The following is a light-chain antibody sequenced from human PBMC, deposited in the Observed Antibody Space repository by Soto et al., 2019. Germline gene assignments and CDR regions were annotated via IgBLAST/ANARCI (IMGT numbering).Light chain of an antibody. CDR1: TSDVGGYNY. Sequence: QSVLTQPASVSGSPGQPIAISCTGTTSDVGGYNYVSWYQQHPGKVPKLLIHEVSNRPSGVSNRFSGSKSGNTASLTISGLQAEDEADYYCSSYTSSSTPYVFGTGTKVTVL. V-gene: IGLV2-14*01. CDR3: SSYTSSSTPYV. J-gene: IGLJ1*01. CDR2: EVS.